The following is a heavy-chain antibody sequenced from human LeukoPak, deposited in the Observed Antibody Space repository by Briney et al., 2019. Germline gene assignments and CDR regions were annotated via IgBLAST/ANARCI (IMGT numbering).Heavy chain of an antibody. Sequence: GGSLRLSCAASGFMFTNYPVHWVRQAPGKGLEWVAVISSDGNNEYSADSVKGRFTFSRDNSRNTVYLQMNNLRPEDTAVYYCARGGDAGWYGDYWGQGTLVTVSS. CDR3: ARGGDAGWYGDY. J-gene: IGHJ4*02. CDR1: GFMFTNYP. CDR2: ISSDGNNE. V-gene: IGHV3-30-3*01. D-gene: IGHD6-19*01.